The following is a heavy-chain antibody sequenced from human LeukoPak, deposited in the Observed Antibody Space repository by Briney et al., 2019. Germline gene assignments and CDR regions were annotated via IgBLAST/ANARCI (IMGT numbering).Heavy chain of an antibody. D-gene: IGHD2/OR15-2a*01. J-gene: IGHJ6*03. CDR2: IYYSGST. V-gene: IGHV4-30-4*08. Sequence: SETLSLTCTVSGGSISSGDHYWSWIRQPPGKGLEWIGYIYYSGSTYYNPSLKSRVTISVDTSKNQFSLKLSSVTAADTAVYYCARGDREYYYYYYYMDVWGKGTTVTVSS. CDR3: ARGDREYYYYYYYMDV. CDR1: GGSISSGDHY.